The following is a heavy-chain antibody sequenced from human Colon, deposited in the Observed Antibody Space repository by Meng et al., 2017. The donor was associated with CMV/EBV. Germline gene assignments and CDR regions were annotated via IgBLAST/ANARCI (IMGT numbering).Heavy chain of an antibody. V-gene: IGHV3-21*01. Sequence: SGFTFSNYSMNWVRQAPGKGLEWVSSISSSSSYIYYADSVKGRFTISRDNAKNSLYLQMNSLRAEDTAVYYCAREEKVGASSWLDPWGQGTLVTVSS. CDR3: AREEKVGASSWLDP. CDR1: GFTFSNYS. D-gene: IGHD1-26*01. CDR2: ISSSSSYI. J-gene: IGHJ5*02.